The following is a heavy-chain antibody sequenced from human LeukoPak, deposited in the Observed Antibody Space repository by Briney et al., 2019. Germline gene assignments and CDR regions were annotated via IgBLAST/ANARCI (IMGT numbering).Heavy chain of an antibody. CDR2: ISVSGST. CDR3: AKGSGSSTWQSHFDY. CDR1: GFTVSTYY. J-gene: IGHJ4*02. D-gene: IGHD6-13*01. Sequence: GGSLRLSCAASGFTVSTYYMSWVRQAPGKGLEWVSRISVSGSTYYADSVKGRFTISRDSSKNTLYLQMNSLRAEDTAVYYCAKGSGSSTWQSHFDYWGQGTLVTVSS. V-gene: IGHV3-53*01.